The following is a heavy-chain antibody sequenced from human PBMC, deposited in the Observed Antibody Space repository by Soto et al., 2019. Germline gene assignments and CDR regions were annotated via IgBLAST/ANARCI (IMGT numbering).Heavy chain of an antibody. D-gene: IGHD3-22*01. J-gene: IGHJ2*01. CDR3: ARFPPRYDSSGYYRNYWYFDL. Sequence: SVKVSCKASGGTFSSCAISWVRQAPGQGLEWMGGIIPIFGTANYAQKFQGRVTITADKSTSTAYMELSSLRSEDTAVYYCARFPPRYDSSGYYRNYWYFDLWGRGTLVTV. CDR2: IIPIFGTA. V-gene: IGHV1-69*06. CDR1: GGTFSSCA.